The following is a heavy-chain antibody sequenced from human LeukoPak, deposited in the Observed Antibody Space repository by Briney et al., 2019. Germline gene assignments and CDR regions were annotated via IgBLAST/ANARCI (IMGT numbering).Heavy chain of an antibody. D-gene: IGHD3-22*01. J-gene: IGHJ4*02. V-gene: IGHV3-21*01. CDR3: VRDSSGSHFDY. Sequence: PGRSLRLSCAASGFTLSLYTMNWVRHAPGKGLEWVLSISSSRIYYADSPKGRFTISRDNAKDSLFLQMNSLRGDDTAVYYCVRDSSGSHFDYWGQGTLVTVSS. CDR2: ISSSRI. CDR1: GFTLSLYT.